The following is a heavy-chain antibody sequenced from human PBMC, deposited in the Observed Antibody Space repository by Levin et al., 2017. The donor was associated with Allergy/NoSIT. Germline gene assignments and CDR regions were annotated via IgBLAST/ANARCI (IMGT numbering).Heavy chain of an antibody. D-gene: IGHD5-18*01. CDR3: ARAWLRGYGMDV. J-gene: IGHJ6*02. Sequence: SETLSLTCTVSGGSISSYFWSWIRQSPGKGLEWIGYIQNSGSTNYSPSLKSRVTISVDTSKSQFSLKMSSVTAADTAVYYCARAWLRGYGMDVWGQGTTVTVSS. CDR2: IQNSGST. V-gene: IGHV4-59*01. CDR1: GGSISSYF.